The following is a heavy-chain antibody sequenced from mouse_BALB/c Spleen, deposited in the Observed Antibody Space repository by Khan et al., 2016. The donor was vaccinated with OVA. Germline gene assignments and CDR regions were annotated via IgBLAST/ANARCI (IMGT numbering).Heavy chain of an antibody. CDR3: ARTDYYGSSYYCDY. Sequence: VQLKESGPELVKPGASVKVSCKASGYSFTDYNMFWVKQSHGKGLEWIGYIDPYNGGTSYNQKFRGKATLTVDKSSSTAFMHLSSLTSEDSAVFYCARTDYYGSSYYCDYWGQGTTLTVSS. D-gene: IGHD1-1*01. V-gene: IGHV1S135*01. J-gene: IGHJ2*01. CDR1: GYSFTDYN. CDR2: IDPYNGGT.